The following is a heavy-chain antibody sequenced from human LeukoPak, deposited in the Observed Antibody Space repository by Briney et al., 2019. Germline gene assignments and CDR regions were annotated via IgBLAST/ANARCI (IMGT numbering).Heavy chain of an antibody. CDR2: ISGSDGST. CDR3: ATPLDYYDRSDSHQGGD. V-gene: IGHV3-23*01. Sequence: GGSLRLSCAASGFTFSNYAMSWVRQAPGKGLQWVSLISGSDGSTYYADSVKGRFTISRDNSKNSLYLQMNSLRAEDTAVYYCATPLDYYDRSDSHQGGDWGQGTLVTVSS. J-gene: IGHJ4*02. CDR1: GFTFSNYA. D-gene: IGHD3-22*01.